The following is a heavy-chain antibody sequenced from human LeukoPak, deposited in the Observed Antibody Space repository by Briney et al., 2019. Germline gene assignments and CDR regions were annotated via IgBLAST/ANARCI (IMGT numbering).Heavy chain of an antibody. CDR2: IKSKTEGGTT. J-gene: IGHJ4*02. D-gene: IGHD3-16*02. CDR1: GFTFSSYA. V-gene: IGHV3-15*01. CDR3: TTNDYVWGSYRPNY. Sequence: GGSLRLSCAASGFTFSSYAMSWVRQAPGKGLEWVGHIKSKTEGGTTDYAAPVEDRFTISRDDSKRTLYLQMNSLKTEDTAVYYCTTNDYVWGSYRPNYWGQGTLVTVSS.